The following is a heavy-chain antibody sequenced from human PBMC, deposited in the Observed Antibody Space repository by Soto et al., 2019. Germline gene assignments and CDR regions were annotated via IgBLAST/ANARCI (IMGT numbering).Heavy chain of an antibody. V-gene: IGHV3-33*01. D-gene: IGHD2-2*01. Sequence: LRLSCAASGFTFSSYGMHWVRQAPGKGLEWVAVIWYDGSNKYYADSVKGRFTISRDNSKNTLYLQMNSLRAEDTAVYYCARDQGSSTSCFDYWGQGTLVTVSS. J-gene: IGHJ4*02. CDR3: ARDQGSSTSCFDY. CDR1: GFTFSSYG. CDR2: IWYDGSNK.